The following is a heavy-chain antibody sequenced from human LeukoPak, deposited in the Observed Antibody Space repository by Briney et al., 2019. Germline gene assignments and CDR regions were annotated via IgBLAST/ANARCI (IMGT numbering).Heavy chain of an antibody. J-gene: IGHJ4*02. Sequence: SETLSLTCTVSGGSISSSNYYWGWIRQPPGKGLEWIGNIYYSGTTYYKSSLKSRVTISVDTSKNQFSLKLSSVTAADTAVYYCARRHYYDSNGYYYYFDYWGKGTLVTVPS. CDR2: IYYSGTT. V-gene: IGHV4-39*01. CDR1: GGSISSSNYY. D-gene: IGHD3-22*01. CDR3: ARRHYYDSNGYYYYFDY.